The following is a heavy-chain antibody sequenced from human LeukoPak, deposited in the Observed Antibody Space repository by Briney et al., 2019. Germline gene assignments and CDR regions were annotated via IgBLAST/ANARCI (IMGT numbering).Heavy chain of an antibody. CDR3: ARSGGWWWLLHFDY. D-gene: IGHD2-15*01. CDR1: GFTFSSYD. CDR2: IGTAGDT. V-gene: IGHV3-13*01. J-gene: IGHJ4*02. Sequence: GGSLRLSCAASGFTFSSYDMHWVRQATGKGLEWVSAIGTAGDTYYPGSVKGRFTISRENAKNSLYLQMNSLRAGDTAVYYCARSGGWWWLLHFDYWGQGTLVTASS.